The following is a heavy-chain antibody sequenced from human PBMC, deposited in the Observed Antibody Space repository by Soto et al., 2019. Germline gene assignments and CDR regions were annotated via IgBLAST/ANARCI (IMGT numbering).Heavy chain of an antibody. V-gene: IGHV1-18*04. Sequence: QVQLVQSGAEVKKPGASVKVSCKASGYTFTTYGITWVRQAPGQGLEWMGWISAYSGNTNYAQKLQGRLTVTTDTTINTAYGDLRSLRSEDTAVYYCAGVVKACDSGDYGRYYCNYWGHGTLVTVSS. CDR3: AGVVKACDSGDYGRYYCNY. CDR2: ISAYSGNT. D-gene: IGHD4-17*01. CDR1: GYTFTTYG. J-gene: IGHJ4*01.